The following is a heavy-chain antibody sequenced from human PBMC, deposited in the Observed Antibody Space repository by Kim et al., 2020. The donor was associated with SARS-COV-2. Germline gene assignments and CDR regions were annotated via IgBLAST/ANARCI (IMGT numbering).Heavy chain of an antibody. D-gene: IGHD3-22*01. CDR2: IYQSGTT. CDR1: GHPITSGYF. Sequence: SETLSLTCAVSGHPITSGYFWGWIRPSPGKGLEWIGSIYQSGTTYYNPSLKSRVSISIETSKDQFSLRLNSVTAADTAVYYCTSKYYYDSGGYYYADWWGQGTLVTVS. J-gene: IGHJ4*02. CDR3: TSKYYYDSGGYYYADW. V-gene: IGHV4-38-2*01.